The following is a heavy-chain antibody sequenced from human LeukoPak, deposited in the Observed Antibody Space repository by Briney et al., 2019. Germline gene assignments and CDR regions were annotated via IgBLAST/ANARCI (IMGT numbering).Heavy chain of an antibody. CDR2: INAGNGNT. J-gene: IGHJ3*02. D-gene: IGHD5-12*01. CDR1: GYTFTSYA. V-gene: IGHV1-3*01. Sequence: GPVKVSCQASGYTFTSYAMHWVRQAPGQRLEWMGWINAGNGNTKYSQKFQGRVTITRDTSASTAYMELSSLRSEDTAVYYCARASVDDAFDIWGQGTMVTVSS. CDR3: ARASVDDAFDI.